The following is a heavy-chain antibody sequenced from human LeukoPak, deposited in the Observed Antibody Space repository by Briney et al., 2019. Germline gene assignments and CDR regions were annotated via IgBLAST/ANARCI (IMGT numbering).Heavy chain of an antibody. V-gene: IGHV1-46*04. D-gene: IGHD3-9*01. Sequence: GSSVKVSCKASGYRFTDFQIHWVRQAPGQGLEWMGIINPSGGSTSYAQKLQGRVTVTRDTSTSTVYMELSSLRSEDTAVYYCARDQVFRYYDVLTGYGFDIWGQGTMVTVSS. CDR2: INPSGGST. J-gene: IGHJ3*02. CDR3: ARDQVFRYYDVLTGYGFDI. CDR1: GYRFTDFQ.